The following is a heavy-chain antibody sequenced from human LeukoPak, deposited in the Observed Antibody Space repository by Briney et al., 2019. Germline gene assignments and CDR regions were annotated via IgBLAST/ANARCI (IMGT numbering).Heavy chain of an antibody. D-gene: IGHD3-22*01. J-gene: IGHJ4*02. V-gene: IGHV3-30-3*01. Sequence: GGSLRLSCAASGFTFTAYLIHWVRQAPGKGLEWVAVMSSGGNAMFYADSVKGRFTISRDSSKNTLYLQMNSLRAEDTAVYYCVRESEYYFDHSASFDYWGQGTLVTVSS. CDR1: GFTFTAYL. CDR2: MSSGGNAM. CDR3: VRESEYYFDHSASFDY.